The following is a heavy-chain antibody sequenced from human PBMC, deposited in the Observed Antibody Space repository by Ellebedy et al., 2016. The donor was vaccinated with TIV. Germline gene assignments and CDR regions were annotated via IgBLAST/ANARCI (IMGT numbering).Heavy chain of an antibody. Sequence: GESLKISCAASGFTFSSYGMHWVRQAPGKGLEWVAVIWYDGSNKYYADSVKGRFTISRDNSKNTLYLQMNSLRAEDTAVYYCARDRAYDILTGYSYGMDVWGQGTTVTVSS. V-gene: IGHV3-33*01. CDR3: ARDRAYDILTGYSYGMDV. CDR1: GFTFSSYG. J-gene: IGHJ6*02. D-gene: IGHD3-9*01. CDR2: IWYDGSNK.